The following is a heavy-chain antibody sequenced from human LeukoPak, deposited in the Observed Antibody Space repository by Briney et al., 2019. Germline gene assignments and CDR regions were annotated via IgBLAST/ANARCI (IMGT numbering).Heavy chain of an antibody. CDR3: ARDRSYSSDGPFDY. CDR1: GFTFSSYG. J-gene: IGHJ4*02. CDR2: ISYDGSIK. Sequence: PGRSLRLSCAASGFTFSSYGMHWVRQAPGKGLEWVAVISYDGSIKYYADSVKGRFTISRDNSKNTLYLQMNSLRAEDTAVYYCARDRSYSSDGPFDYWGQGTLVTVSS. D-gene: IGHD6-19*01. V-gene: IGHV3-30*03.